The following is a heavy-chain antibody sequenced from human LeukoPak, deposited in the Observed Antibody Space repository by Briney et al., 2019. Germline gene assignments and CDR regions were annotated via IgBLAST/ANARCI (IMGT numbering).Heavy chain of an antibody. J-gene: IGHJ6*03. V-gene: IGHV4-39*07. D-gene: IGHD3-10*01. CDR2: IYYSGST. CDR1: GGSISSSSYY. Sequence: SETLSLTCTVSGGSISSSSYYWGWIRQPPGKGLEWIGSIYYSGSTYHNPSLKSRVTISVHTSKNQFSLKLSSVTAADTAVYYCARRGGRANYYMDVWGKGTTVTISS. CDR3: ARRGGRANYYMDV.